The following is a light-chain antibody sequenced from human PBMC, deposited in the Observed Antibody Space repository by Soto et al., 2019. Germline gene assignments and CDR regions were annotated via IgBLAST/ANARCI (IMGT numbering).Light chain of an antibody. CDR1: QSVSNTY. Sequence: EIVLTQSPGTLSLSPGERATLSCGASQSVSNTYLAWYQQKPGQAPRLLIYGASSRATGIPDRFSGSGSGTDFTLTISRLEPEDFAVYYCQQYGSSPPYTFGQGIKLEIK. CDR3: QQYGSSPPYT. V-gene: IGKV3-20*01. CDR2: GAS. J-gene: IGKJ2*01.